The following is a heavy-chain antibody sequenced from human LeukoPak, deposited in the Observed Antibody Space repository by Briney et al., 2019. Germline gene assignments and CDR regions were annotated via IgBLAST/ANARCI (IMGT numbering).Heavy chain of an antibody. V-gene: IGHV4-39*01. J-gene: IGHJ2*01. CDR3: ARCPYDLLTGFSKWFFDL. CDR1: GGSINSRSDY. D-gene: IGHD3-9*01. CDR2: VYYSGDT. Sequence: SETLSLTCTVSGGSINSRSDYWGWIRQPPGKGREWIGNVYYSGDTYYNTSLQSRVTISVDTSKSQFSLTLNSVTAADTAVYYCARCPYDLLTGFSKWFFDLWGRGALVTVSS.